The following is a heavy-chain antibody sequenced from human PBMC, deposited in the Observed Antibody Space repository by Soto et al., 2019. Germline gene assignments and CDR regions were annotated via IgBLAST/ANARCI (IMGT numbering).Heavy chain of an antibody. V-gene: IGHV1-18*04. CDR3: VRAKIRHSHYYETHAFHL. D-gene: IGHD3-22*01. J-gene: IGHJ3*01. CDR2: ISVYNGNT. CDR1: GDTFTTYG. Sequence: ASVKVSCKASGDTFTTYGISWVGQAAGQGREWMGWISVYNGNTKYAKKFQGRVTMTTDTSTNTAYMDLRSLRSDDTAVYYCVRAKIRHSHYYETHAFHLWGQGTMVTVSS.